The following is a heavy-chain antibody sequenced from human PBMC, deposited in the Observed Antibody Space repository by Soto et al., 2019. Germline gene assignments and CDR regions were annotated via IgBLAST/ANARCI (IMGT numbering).Heavy chain of an antibody. CDR3: ARGGGGSVRMVYGSQGNGVDP. J-gene: IGHJ5*02. Sequence: QVQLVPSGAEGKKPGASVKVSCKTSGYTFTSYDINCLRQATGQGREWMGWMNPNSGNTGYAQKLQGRANMTRDTYEGTAYMELSRLRSEDPAVYYCARGGGGSVRMVYGSQGNGVDPWGQGPLVTVSS. V-gene: IGHV1-8*01. CDR1: GYTFTSYD. D-gene: IGHD2-8*01. CDR2: MNPNSGNT.